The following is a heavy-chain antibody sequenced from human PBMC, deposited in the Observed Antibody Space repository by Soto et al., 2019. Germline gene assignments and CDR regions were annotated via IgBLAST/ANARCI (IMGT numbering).Heavy chain of an antibody. D-gene: IGHD3-22*01. CDR1: GFTFSSYA. J-gene: IGHJ4*02. CDR3: AKALLYPPKNYYDSSGYLDY. Sequence: EVQLLESGGGLVQPGGSLRLSCAASGFTFSSYAMSWVRQAPGKGLEWVSAISGSGGSTYYADSVKGRFTISRDNSKNTLYLQMNSLRAEDMAVYYCAKALLYPPKNYYDSSGYLDYWGQGTLVTVSS. CDR2: ISGSGGST. V-gene: IGHV3-23*01.